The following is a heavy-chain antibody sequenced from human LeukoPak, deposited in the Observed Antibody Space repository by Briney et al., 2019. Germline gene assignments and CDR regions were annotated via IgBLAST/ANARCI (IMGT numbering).Heavy chain of an antibody. CDR2: ITSSDDST. CDR1: GFTFSNYA. D-gene: IGHD2-2*01. Sequence: GGSLRLSCEASGFTFSNYAMSWVRQAPGKGLERVSTITSSDDSTYYADSVKGRFTISRDNSKKTLYLQMNRLRAEDTAVYYCVPLGYCSSTTCDDTDYWGQGTLVTVSS. V-gene: IGHV3-23*01. CDR3: VPLGYCSSTTCDDTDY. J-gene: IGHJ4*02.